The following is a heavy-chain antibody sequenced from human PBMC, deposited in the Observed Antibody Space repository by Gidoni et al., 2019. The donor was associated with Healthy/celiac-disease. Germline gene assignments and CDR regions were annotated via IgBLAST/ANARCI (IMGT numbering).Heavy chain of an antibody. D-gene: IGHD4-17*01. CDR3: ARLGMTTVVKGGNWFDP. CDR1: GYSFTSYW. CDR2: IDPSDSYT. V-gene: IGHV5-10-1*03. Sequence: EVQLVQSGAEVKKPGESLRISCKGSGYSFTSYWISWVRQMPGKGLEWMGRIDPSDSYTNYSPSFQGHVTISADKSISTAYLQWSSLKASDTAMYYCARLGMTTVVKGGNWFDPWGQGTLVTVSS. J-gene: IGHJ5*02.